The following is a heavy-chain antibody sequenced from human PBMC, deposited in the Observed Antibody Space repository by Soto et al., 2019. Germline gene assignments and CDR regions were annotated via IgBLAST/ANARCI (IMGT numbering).Heavy chain of an antibody. D-gene: IGHD3-16*01. J-gene: IGHJ5*02. CDR2: IYHSGST. Sequence: ISNGFSWTCCLQPPGKGLEWIGSIYHSGSTYYTLSAKSRVTISSDAYKNQISLKLSSVTAADKALYYCARDWGNGFSALAPGGKGTLVTVS. V-gene: IGHV4-38-2*02. CDR1: ISNGFS. CDR3: ARDWGNGFSALAP.